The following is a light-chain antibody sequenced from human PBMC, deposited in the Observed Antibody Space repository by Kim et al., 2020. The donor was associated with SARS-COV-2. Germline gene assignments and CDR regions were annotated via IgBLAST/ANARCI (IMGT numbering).Light chain of an antibody. CDR1: SLRSYY. J-gene: IGLJ1*01. CDR3: SSRDTSGERFV. Sequence: SSELTQDPAVSVALGQTVRITCQGDSLRSYYASWYQLKPGQAPVLVNYGQNNRPAGIPDRFSAPSSGDTTSLTITGAQATDEADYYCSSRDTSGERFVFGAGTELTV. V-gene: IGLV3-19*01. CDR2: GQN.